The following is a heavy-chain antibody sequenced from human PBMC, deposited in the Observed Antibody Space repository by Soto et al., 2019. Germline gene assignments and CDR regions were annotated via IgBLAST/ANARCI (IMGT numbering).Heavy chain of an antibody. D-gene: IGHD2-21*01. Sequence: PYDPLSLPCTVSGGSISSGDYYWSWIRQPPGKGLEWVGGIFYTGTTYYNPSLKDRLSISVDTSENSFSLNLTSVTAADTAVYFCARLVVVAPVANVWGQGARVTFS. CDR2: IFYTGTT. V-gene: IGHV4-39*01. CDR1: GGSISSGDYY. CDR3: ARLVVVAPVANV. J-gene: IGHJ4*02.